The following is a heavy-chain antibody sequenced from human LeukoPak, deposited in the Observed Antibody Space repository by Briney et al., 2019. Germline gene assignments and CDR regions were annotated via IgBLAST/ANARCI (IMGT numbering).Heavy chain of an antibody. CDR2: ISGSGENT. CDR3: ANGAAAGTPTIGDY. J-gene: IGHJ4*02. D-gene: IGHD6-13*01. V-gene: IGHV3-23*01. CDR1: GFTFINYG. Sequence: GGTLRLSCAASGFTFINYGMSWVRQAPGKGLEGVSVISGSGENTYYADSVKGRFTISRDNFKNALDLQMNSLRAEDTAVYYCANGAAAGTPTIGDYWGQGTLVTVSS.